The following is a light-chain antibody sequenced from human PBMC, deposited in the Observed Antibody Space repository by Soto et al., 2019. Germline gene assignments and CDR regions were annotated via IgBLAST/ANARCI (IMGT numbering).Light chain of an antibody. J-gene: IGLJ1*01. V-gene: IGLV2-14*03. CDR3: SSYTVSGSYV. CDR2: DVS. Sequence: QSALTQPASVSGSPGQSITISCSGTSCDVGRYNAVSWYQQHPGKVPQLMFYDVSIRPSGIPDRFSASKSGNMASLTISGLQDEDEADYYCSSYTVSGSYVFGTGTKLTVL. CDR1: SCDVGRYNA.